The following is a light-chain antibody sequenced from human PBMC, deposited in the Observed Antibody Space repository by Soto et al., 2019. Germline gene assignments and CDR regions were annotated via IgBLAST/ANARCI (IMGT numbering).Light chain of an antibody. CDR2: GAS. CDR3: QQYNNWPALT. Sequence: EIVMTQSPATLSVSPGERAMLSCRASKSVSNNLAWYQQKPGQAPRLLIYGASTRATGIPARFSGSGSVTEFTLSISSLQSEDFAIYYCQQYNNWPALTFGGGNTVEIK. V-gene: IGKV3-15*01. J-gene: IGKJ4*01. CDR1: KSVSNN.